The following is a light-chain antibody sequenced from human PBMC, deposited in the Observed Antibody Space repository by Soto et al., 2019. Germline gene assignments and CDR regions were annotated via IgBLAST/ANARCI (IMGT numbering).Light chain of an antibody. Sequence: ETVLTQSPATPSLSPGERATLSCRASQSVSTYLAWYQRKPGQAPRLLIYGASTRATGIPARFSGSGSGTEFTLTISSLQSEDFAVYYCQQYNNWPPITFGQGTRLEIK. CDR3: QQYNNWPPIT. J-gene: IGKJ5*01. CDR1: QSVSTY. V-gene: IGKV3-15*01. CDR2: GAS.